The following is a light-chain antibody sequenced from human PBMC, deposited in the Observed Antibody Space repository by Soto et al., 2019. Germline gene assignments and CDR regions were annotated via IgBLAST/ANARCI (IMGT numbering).Light chain of an antibody. Sequence: DIQMTQSPSTLSASVGDRVTITCRASQSISSWLAWYQQKPGKAPKLLIYDASSLESGVPSRFSGSGSGTEFTLTISSLQPDDFATYYCQQYNSYSPAWTFGQGTKGDI. CDR2: DAS. V-gene: IGKV1-5*01. CDR3: QQYNSYSPAWT. J-gene: IGKJ1*01. CDR1: QSISSW.